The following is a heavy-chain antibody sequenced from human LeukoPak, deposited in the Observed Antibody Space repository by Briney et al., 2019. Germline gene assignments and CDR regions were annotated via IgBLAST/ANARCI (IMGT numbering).Heavy chain of an antibody. J-gene: IGHJ4*02. CDR3: LRDVHNWNDDY. Sequence: ASVTVSCKASGYTFTGYNMHWVRQAPGQGLEWMGWMNPKNGDISYAQKFQGRVTMTRDTSISTAYMELSRLTYDDTAVYFCLRDVHNWNDDYWGQGTLVTVSS. D-gene: IGHD1-1*01. CDR1: GYTFTGYN. CDR2: MNPKNGDI. V-gene: IGHV1-2*02.